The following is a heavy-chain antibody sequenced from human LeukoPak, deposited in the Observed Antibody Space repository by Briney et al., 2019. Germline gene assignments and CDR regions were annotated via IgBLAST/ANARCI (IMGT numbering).Heavy chain of an antibody. CDR2: INHSGST. D-gene: IGHD3-10*01. V-gene: IGHV4-34*01. CDR3: ARGSRFYYGSGGDAFDI. Sequence: SETLSLTCAVYGGSFSGYYWSWIRQPPGKGLEWIGEINHSGSTNYNPSLKSRVTISVDTSKNQFSLKLSSVTAADTAVYYCARGSRFYYGSGGDAFDIWGQGTMVTVSS. J-gene: IGHJ3*02. CDR1: GGSFSGYY.